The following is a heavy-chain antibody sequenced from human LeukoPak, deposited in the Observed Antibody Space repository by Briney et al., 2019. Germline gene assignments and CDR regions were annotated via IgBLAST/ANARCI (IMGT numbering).Heavy chain of an antibody. V-gene: IGHV3-30*02. CDR2: IAHHGNNK. J-gene: IGHJ4*02. Sequence: GGSLRLSCGASGFTFSSSAMHWVRQGPGKGLEWVAYIAHHGNNKYYADSVKGRFTISRDNSKGSLYLQMNSLRADDTAVFYCAKDGSWSCTDWGQGTLVRVSS. D-gene: IGHD2-8*02. CDR3: AKDGSWSCTD. CDR1: GFTFSSSA.